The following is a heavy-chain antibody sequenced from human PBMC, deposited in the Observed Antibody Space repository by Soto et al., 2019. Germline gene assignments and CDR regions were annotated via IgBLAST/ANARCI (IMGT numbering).Heavy chain of an antibody. V-gene: IGHV4-34*01. J-gene: IGHJ4*02. Sequence: SETLSLTCAVYGGSFSGYYWSWIRQPPGKGLEWIGEINHSGSTNYNPSLKSRVTISVDTSKNQFSLKLSSVTAADTAVYYCARGRVSVPLGGSYRRAAFDYWGQGTLVTVSS. CDR2: INHSGST. CDR3: ARGRVSVPLGGSYRRAAFDY. D-gene: IGHD1-26*01. CDR1: GGSFSGYY.